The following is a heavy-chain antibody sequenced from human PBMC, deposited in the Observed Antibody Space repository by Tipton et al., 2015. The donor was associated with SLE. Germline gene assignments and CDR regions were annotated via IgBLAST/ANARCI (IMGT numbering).Heavy chain of an antibody. V-gene: IGHV3-23*03. CDR1: GFAFDRYA. CDR3: AKDPGDQGDWFDP. CDR2: IYSGGNT. Sequence: SLRLSCEASGFAFDRYAMTWVRQAPGKGLEWVSVIYSGGNTYYAESVKGRFTISRDNSKNMLYLQMNSLRPEDTAVYYCAKDPGDQGDWFDPWGQGTLVIVSS. J-gene: IGHJ5*02. D-gene: IGHD2-2*01.